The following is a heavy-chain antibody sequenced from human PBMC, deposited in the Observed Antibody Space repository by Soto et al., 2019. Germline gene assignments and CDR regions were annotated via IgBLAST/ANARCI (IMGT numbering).Heavy chain of an antibody. D-gene: IGHD5-12*01. CDR3: TRDLDRGHRGYGQCNV. CDR2: VYFSGST. Sequence: PSETLSLTCTIFGGSISSYYWSWIRQTPGKGLEWIGYVYFSGSTNYNPSLKSRVLISIDTSRNQFSLKLNSVTAADPAVYYCTRDLDRGHRGYGQCNVWGRGKTVTVSS. CDR1: GGSISSYY. V-gene: IGHV4-59*01. J-gene: IGHJ6*02.